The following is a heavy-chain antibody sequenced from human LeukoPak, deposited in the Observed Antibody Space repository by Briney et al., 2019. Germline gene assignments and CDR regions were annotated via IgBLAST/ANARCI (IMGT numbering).Heavy chain of an antibody. CDR1: GFTFSGSA. Sequence: GGSLRLSCAASGFTFSGSAMHWVRQASGKGLEWVGRIRSKANSYATAYAASVKGRFTISRDDSKNTAYLQMNSLKTEDTAVYYCTREYSGYEIYYYYYYMGVWGKGTTVTVSS. J-gene: IGHJ6*03. CDR3: TREYSGYEIYYYYYYMGV. CDR2: IRSKANSYAT. D-gene: IGHD5-12*01. V-gene: IGHV3-73*01.